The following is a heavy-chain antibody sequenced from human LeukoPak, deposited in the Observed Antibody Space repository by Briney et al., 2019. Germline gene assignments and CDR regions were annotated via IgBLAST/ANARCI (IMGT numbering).Heavy chain of an antibody. Sequence: GESLKISCKGSGYSFTSYWIGWVRQMPGKGLEWMGIIYPGDSDTRYSPSFQGQVTISADKSLSTAYLQWSSLKASDSAMYYCATSESQTKFDFWGQGTLVTASS. CDR3: ATSESQTKFDF. V-gene: IGHV5-51*01. CDR2: IYPGDSDT. D-gene: IGHD1/OR15-1a*01. CDR1: GYSFTSYW. J-gene: IGHJ4*02.